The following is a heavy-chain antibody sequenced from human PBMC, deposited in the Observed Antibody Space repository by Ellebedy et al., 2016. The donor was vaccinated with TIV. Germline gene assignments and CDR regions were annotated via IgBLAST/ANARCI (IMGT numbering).Heavy chain of an antibody. CDR2: ISGSGGST. CDR1: GFTFSSYA. Sequence: GEFLKISCAASGFTFSSYAMSWVRQAPGKGLEWVSAISGSGGSTYYADSVKGRFTISRDNSKNTLYLQMNSLRAEDTAVYYCAKGATVTPFDYWGQGTLVTVSS. J-gene: IGHJ4*02. CDR3: AKGATVTPFDY. D-gene: IGHD4-11*01. V-gene: IGHV3-23*01.